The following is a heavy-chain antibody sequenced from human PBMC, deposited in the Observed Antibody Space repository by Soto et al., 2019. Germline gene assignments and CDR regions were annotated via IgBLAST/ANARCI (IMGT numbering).Heavy chain of an antibody. J-gene: IGHJ4*02. CDR2: IYQSGTT. Sequence: SETLSLTCSVSGGSVRSGSYYWTWIRQPPGKGLEWIGYIYQSGTTNYNASLKSRVTVSIDTSKNQFFLKLNSVTAADTAVYYCARDSSGRHDYWGQGTLVTVSS. D-gene: IGHD3-22*01. V-gene: IGHV4-61*01. CDR1: GGSVRSGSYY. CDR3: ARDSSGRHDY.